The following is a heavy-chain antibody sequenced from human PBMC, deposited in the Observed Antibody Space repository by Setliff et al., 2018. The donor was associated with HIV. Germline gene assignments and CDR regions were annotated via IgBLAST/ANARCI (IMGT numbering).Heavy chain of an antibody. V-gene: IGHV4-59*11. Sequence: PSETLSLTCTVSGGSISRHFWSWIRQSPGKGLEWIAYINYSGSIKYNPSLKSRVTVSVETSKSQFSLQLSSVTAADTAIYYCAREVCSNGVCYEYYFDYWGQGTLVTVSS. J-gene: IGHJ4*02. D-gene: IGHD2-8*01. CDR3: AREVCSNGVCYEYYFDY. CDR1: GGSISRHF. CDR2: INYSGSI.